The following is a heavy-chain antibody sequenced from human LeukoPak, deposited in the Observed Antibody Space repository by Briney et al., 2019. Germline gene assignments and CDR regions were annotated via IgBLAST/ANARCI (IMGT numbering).Heavy chain of an antibody. CDR2: ISAYNGNT. J-gene: IGHJ4*02. Sequence: GASVKVSCKASGYRFTNYGYSWVRQAPGQGLEWIGWISAYNGNTDYAQNLQGRVTMTTDASTSTAYMELRSLTSDDTAIYYCARGGSWCTNGVCYYYFDYWGQGTLVTVSS. V-gene: IGHV1-18*01. D-gene: IGHD2-8*01. CDR1: GYRFTNYG. CDR3: ARGGSWCTNGVCYYYFDY.